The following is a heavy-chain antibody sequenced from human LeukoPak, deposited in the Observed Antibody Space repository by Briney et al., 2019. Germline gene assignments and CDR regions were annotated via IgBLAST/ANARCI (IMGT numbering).Heavy chain of an antibody. CDR1: GYTLTELS. CDR3: ATVYCSGGSCYGWWFDP. CDR2: FDPEDGET. J-gene: IGHJ5*02. V-gene: IGHV1-24*01. D-gene: IGHD2-15*01. Sequence: ASVKVSCKVSGYTLTELSMHWVRQAPGKGLEWMGGFDPEDGETIYAQKFQGRVTMTEDTSTDTAYMELSSLRSEDTAVYYCATVYCSGGSCYGWWFDPWGQGTLVTVSS.